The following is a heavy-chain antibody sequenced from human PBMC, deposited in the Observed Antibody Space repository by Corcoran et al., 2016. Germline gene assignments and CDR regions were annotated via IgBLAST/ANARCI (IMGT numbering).Heavy chain of an antibody. CDR1: GYTFTSYG. J-gene: IGHJ5*02. D-gene: IGHD6-19*01. CDR2: ISAYNGNT. V-gene: IGHV1-18*01. CDR3: ARGGSSGWYPDNWFDP. Sequence: QVQLVQSGAEVKKPGASVKVSCKASGYTFTSYGISWVRHAPGQGVEWMGWISAYNGNTNYAQKLQGRVTMTTYTSTSTAYMELRSLRSEDTAVYYCARGGSSGWYPDNWFDPWGQGTLVTVSS.